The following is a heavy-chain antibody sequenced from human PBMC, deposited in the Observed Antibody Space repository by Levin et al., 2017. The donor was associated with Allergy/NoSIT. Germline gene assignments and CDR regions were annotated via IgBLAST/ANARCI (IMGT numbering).Heavy chain of an antibody. CDR1: GFNLDDYA. CDR3: AKDRKLLGRDAFDI. CDR2: ISWNSGDI. D-gene: IGHD1-26*01. V-gene: IGHV3-9*01. J-gene: IGHJ3*02. Sequence: PGGSLRLSCAASGFNLDDYAMHWVRQAPGMGLEWVSSISWNSGDIGYAASVEGRFTISRDNAKNSLYLQMNSLRAEDTALYYCAKDRKLLGRDAFDIWGQGTMVTVFS.